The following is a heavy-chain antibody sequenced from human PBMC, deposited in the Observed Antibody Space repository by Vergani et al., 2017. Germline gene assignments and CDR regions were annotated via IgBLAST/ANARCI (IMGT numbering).Heavy chain of an antibody. J-gene: IGHJ6*03. CDR3: AGNGYCSSTSCSHYYYYYYMDV. D-gene: IGHD2-2*03. Sequence: QVQLEESGPGLVKPSETLSLTCTVFGGSFNTYYWSWIRQSPGKGLEWIGYIYSTGSTNYNPSLNSRVTMSVDTSKNQFSLKLRSVTAADTAVYYCAGNGYCSSTSCSHYYYYYYMDVWGKGTTVTVSS. V-gene: IGHV4-59*13. CDR1: GGSFNTYY. CDR2: IYSTGST.